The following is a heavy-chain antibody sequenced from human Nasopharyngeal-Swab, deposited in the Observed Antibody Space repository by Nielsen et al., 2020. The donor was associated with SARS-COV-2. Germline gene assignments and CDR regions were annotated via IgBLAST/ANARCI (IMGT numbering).Heavy chain of an antibody. J-gene: IGHJ6*02. V-gene: IGHV4-59*01. Sequence: SETLSLTCTVSGGSISSYYWSWIRQPPGKGLEWIGYIYYSGSTNYNPSLKSRVTISVDTSKNQFSLKLSSVTAADTAVYYCARDDTVVVPAAPFSYYYYGMDVWGQGTTVTVSS. CDR3: ARDDTVVVPAAPFSYYYYGMDV. D-gene: IGHD2-2*01. CDR2: IYYSGST. CDR1: GGSISSYY.